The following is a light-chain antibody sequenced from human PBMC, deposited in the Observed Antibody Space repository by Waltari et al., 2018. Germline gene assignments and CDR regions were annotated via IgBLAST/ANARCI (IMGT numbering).Light chain of an antibody. CDR2: AAS. Sequence: DIQMTQSPSSLSASVGDRVTIPCRASQVISSCLAWYQQKPGKAPELLIYAASSFQSGVPSRFSGSGSGTDFTLTISSLQPEDFATYYCQQAYSFPLTFGGGTKVEIK. V-gene: IGKV1-12*01. CDR1: QVISSC. CDR3: QQAYSFPLT. J-gene: IGKJ4*01.